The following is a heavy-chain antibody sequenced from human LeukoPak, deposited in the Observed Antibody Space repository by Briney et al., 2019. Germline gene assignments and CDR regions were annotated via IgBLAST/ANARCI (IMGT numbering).Heavy chain of an antibody. Sequence: GASVKVSCKASGYTFTSYDINWVRQATRQGLEWMGWMNPNSGNTGYAQKFQGRVTMTRNTSISTACMELSSLRSEDTAVYYCARDALYNWRNAFDIWGQGTMVTVSS. CDR1: GYTFTSYD. J-gene: IGHJ3*02. CDR2: MNPNSGNT. CDR3: ARDALYNWRNAFDI. D-gene: IGHD1-1*01. V-gene: IGHV1-8*01.